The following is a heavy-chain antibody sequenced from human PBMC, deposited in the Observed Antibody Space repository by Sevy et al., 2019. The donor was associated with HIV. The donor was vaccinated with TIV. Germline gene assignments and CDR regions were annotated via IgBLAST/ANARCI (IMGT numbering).Heavy chain of an antibody. D-gene: IGHD6-19*01. CDR1: GGTFRTSG. V-gene: IGHV1-69*13. CDR3: ARGGGNGWYYFDY. J-gene: IGHJ4*02. CDR2: IIPILGTT. Sequence: ASVKVSCKASGGTFRTSGISWVRQAPGQGPEWMGGIIPILGTTNYAQKFQGRVTINADESTNTAYMVLSSLRSEDTVVYYCARGGGNGWYYFDYWGQETLVTVSS.